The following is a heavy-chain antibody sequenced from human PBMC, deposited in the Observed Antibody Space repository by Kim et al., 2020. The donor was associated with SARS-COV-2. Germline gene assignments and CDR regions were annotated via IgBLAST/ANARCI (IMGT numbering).Heavy chain of an antibody. CDR1: GYTFTSYA. CDR2: INTNTGNP. D-gene: IGHD3-10*01. J-gene: IGHJ6*02. Sequence: ASVKVSCKASGYTFTSYAMNWVRQAPGQGLEWMGWINTNTGNPTYAQGFTGRFVFSLDTSVSTAYLQISSLKAEDTAVYYCARDLGVLLWVGEPGGMDVWGPGTTVTVSS. CDR3: ARDLGVLLWVGEPGGMDV. V-gene: IGHV7-4-1*02.